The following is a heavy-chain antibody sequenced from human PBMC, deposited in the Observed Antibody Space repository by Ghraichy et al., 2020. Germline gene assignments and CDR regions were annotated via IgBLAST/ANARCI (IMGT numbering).Heavy chain of an antibody. CDR3: AKDRVEGAASLYYFDY. Sequence: GGSLRLSCAASEFTFSNYGMHWVRQAPGKGLEWVAFIRSDGTKTLYADSVKGRLTISRDNSKSTLSLQMNGLRAEDTAVYYCAKDRVEGAASLYYFDYWGQGTLVTVSS. CDR1: EFTFSNYG. CDR2: IRSDGTKT. D-gene: IGHD1-26*01. V-gene: IGHV3-30*02. J-gene: IGHJ4*02.